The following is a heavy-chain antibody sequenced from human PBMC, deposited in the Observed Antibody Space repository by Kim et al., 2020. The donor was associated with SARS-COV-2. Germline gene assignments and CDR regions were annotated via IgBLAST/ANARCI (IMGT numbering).Heavy chain of an antibody. Sequence: GGSLRLSCAASGFTFSDHYMSWIRQAPGKGLEWVSYISSSSSYTNYADSVKGRFTISRDNAKNSLYLQMNSLRAEDTAVYYCASYGSGRPRPFDYWGQGTLVTVSS. CDR1: GFTFSDHY. J-gene: IGHJ4*02. D-gene: IGHD3-10*01. CDR2: ISSSSSYT. V-gene: IGHV3-11*06. CDR3: ASYGSGRPRPFDY.